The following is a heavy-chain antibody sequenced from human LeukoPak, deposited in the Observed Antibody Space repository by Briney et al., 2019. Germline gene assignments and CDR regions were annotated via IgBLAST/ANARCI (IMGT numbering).Heavy chain of an antibody. Sequence: SETLSLTCTVSGHSISSGYYWGWIRQPPGKGLEWIGSIYHSGSTYYNPSLKSRVTISVDTSKNQFSLKLSSVTAADTAVYYCARNSVAGKGVRWFDPWGQGTLVTVSS. J-gene: IGHJ5*02. CDR2: IYHSGST. V-gene: IGHV4-38-2*02. CDR1: GHSISSGYY. CDR3: ARNSVAGKGVRWFDP. D-gene: IGHD6-19*01.